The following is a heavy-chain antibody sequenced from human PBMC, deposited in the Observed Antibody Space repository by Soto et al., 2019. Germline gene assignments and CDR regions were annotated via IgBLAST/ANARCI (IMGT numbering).Heavy chain of an antibody. CDR1: GYTFNTYY. CDR3: AREGYCISTSCPWYFDY. V-gene: IGHV1-46*02. J-gene: IGHJ4*02. CDR2: IHPSGGGT. Sequence: ASVKVSCKPSGYTFNTYYLHWVRQAPGQALEWMGVIHPSGGGTTYAQKFLGRVTVTRDTSTSTVYMELSSLRSEDTAVYYCAREGYCISTSCPWYFDYWGQGTLVTVSS. D-gene: IGHD2-2*01.